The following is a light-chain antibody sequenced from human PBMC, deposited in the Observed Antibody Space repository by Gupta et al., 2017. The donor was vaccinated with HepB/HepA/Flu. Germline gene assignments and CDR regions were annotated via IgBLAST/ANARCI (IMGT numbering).Light chain of an antibody. CDR2: GKN. Sequence: SSDLTQVPSRSVPVGQTARITCQGDSLRSNYAGWYQQKPGQAPILVIYGKNNRPSGIPDRFSGSSSGNTASLTITGAQAEDEADYYCNSRDSSGNHPVFGRGTKLTVL. V-gene: IGLV3-19*01. CDR1: SLRSNY. J-gene: IGLJ2*01. CDR3: NSRDSSGNHPV.